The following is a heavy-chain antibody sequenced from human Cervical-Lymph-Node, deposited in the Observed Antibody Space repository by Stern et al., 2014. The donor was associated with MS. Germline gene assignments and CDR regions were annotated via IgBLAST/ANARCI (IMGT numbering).Heavy chain of an antibody. CDR2: INPNTGGT. J-gene: IGHJ6*02. Sequence: QVPLVQSGAEVKKPGASVKVSCKTSGYIFTGYYIHWVRQAPGQGLEWMAWINPNTGGTKDAQKLQGRVTMSRDTSISTAYVELSSVTSDDTAVYYCARDQRGITIFGVVTDYYYLGMDVWGQGTTVTVSS. D-gene: IGHD3-3*01. CDR1: GYIFTGYY. CDR3: ARDQRGITIFGVVTDYYYLGMDV. V-gene: IGHV1-2*02.